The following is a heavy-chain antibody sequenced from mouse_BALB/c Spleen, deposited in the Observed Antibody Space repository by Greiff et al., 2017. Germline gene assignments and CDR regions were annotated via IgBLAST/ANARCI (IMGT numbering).Heavy chain of an antibody. CDR1: GYSITSDYA. D-gene: IGHD1-1*01. CDR3: GRIYYYGSSYNDY. V-gene: IGHV3-2*02. CDR2: ISYSGST. J-gene: IGHJ2*01. Sequence: DVKLQESGPGLVKPSQSLSITCTVTGYSITSDYAWNWLRHFPGNKLEGRVYISYSGSTSYNPSLKSRISSTRDTYKNQFFLQLNYVTTEETATFYCGRIYYYGSSYNDYWGQGTTLTVSS.